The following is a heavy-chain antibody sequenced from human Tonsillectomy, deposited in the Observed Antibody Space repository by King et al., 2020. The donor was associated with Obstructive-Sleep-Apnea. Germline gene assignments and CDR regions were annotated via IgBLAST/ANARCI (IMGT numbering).Heavy chain of an antibody. V-gene: IGHV3-23*04. J-gene: IGHJ3*01. CDR1: GFPFNRYA. D-gene: IGHD6-13*01. CDR3: EKDISADQLVPDTFDF. Sequence: VQLVESGGALVQPGGSLRLSCAASGFPFNRYAMSWVRQAPGKGLEWGSTIIGTGGSTYYADSVKGRCAISRDNSKNTLYLQMNSLRVGDTAVYYCEKDISADQLVPDTFDFWGQGTMVTVSS. CDR2: IIGTGGST.